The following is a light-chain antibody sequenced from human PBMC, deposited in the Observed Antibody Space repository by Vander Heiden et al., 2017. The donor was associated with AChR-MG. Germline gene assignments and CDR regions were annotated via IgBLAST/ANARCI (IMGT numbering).Light chain of an antibody. J-gene: IGLJ2*01. V-gene: IGLV2-8*01. CDR2: EVS. CDR3: SSYAGSNNLGV. Sequence: QSALTQPPSASGSPGQSVTISCTATSSDVGGYNYASWYQQHPGKAPKLMIYEVSKRPSGVPDRFSGAKSGNTASLTVSGLQAEDEADYYCSSYAGSNNLGVFGGGTKLTVL. CDR1: SSDVGGYNY.